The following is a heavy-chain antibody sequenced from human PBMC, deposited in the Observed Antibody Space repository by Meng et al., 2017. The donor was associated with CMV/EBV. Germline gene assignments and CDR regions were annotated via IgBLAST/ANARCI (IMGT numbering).Heavy chain of an antibody. Sequence: GESLKISCAASGFTFSSYSMNWVRQAPGKGLEWVSYISSSSSTIYYADSVKGRFTISRDNAKNSLYLQMNSLRAEDTAVYYCARVGRWSIKADYYWNFDLWGRGTLVTVSS. D-gene: IGHD2-8*02. CDR3: ARVGRWSIKADYYWNFDL. CDR1: GFTFSSYS. CDR2: ISSSSSTI. V-gene: IGHV3-48*04. J-gene: IGHJ2*01.